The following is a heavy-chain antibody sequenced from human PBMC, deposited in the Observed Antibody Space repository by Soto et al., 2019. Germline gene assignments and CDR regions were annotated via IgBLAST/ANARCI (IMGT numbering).Heavy chain of an antibody. CDR2: ISAYNGNT. Sequence: ASVKVSCKASGYTFTSYGISWVRQAPGQGLEWMGWISAYNGNTNYAQKLQGRVTMTTDTSTSTAYMELRSLRPDDTAVYYCARYYYDSSGNYGMDVWGQGTTVTVSS. J-gene: IGHJ6*02. D-gene: IGHD3-22*01. CDR1: GYTFTSYG. V-gene: IGHV1-18*04. CDR3: ARYYYDSSGNYGMDV.